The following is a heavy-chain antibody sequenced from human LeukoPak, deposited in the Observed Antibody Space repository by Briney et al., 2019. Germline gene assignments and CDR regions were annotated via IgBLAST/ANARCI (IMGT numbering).Heavy chain of an antibody. D-gene: IGHD5-24*01. CDR2: IWYDGSNR. V-gene: IGHV3-33*01. Sequence: PGGSLSLACAASGSTFSSYGMNWARQAPGKGLEWVAIIWYDGSNRNYADSVKGRFAISRDNSKNTLYLQMNSLRAEDTAVCYCARGSRPYVQMCTIGNWGPGNLGIVSS. CDR3: ARGSRPYVQMCTIGN. J-gene: IGHJ4*02. CDR1: GSTFSSYG.